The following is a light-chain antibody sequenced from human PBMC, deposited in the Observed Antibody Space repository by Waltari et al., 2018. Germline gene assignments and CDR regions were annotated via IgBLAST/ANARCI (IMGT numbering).Light chain of an antibody. J-gene: IGLJ2*01. CDR2: DVD. CDR3: SSYAKTSIVV. V-gene: IGLV2-11*01. Sequence: QSALTQPRSVSGSPGQSVTISCTGTSTDVGGYNYFSWYQPFPGKAPTLILYDVDLRPSGVPGRFSGSKSGNTASRTISGLQTEDESDYYCSSYAKTSIVVFGGGTKLTVL. CDR1: STDVGGYNY.